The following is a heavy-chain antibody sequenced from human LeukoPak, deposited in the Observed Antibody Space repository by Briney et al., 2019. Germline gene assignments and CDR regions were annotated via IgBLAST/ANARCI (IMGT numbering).Heavy chain of an antibody. CDR3: ARRGGHSWDVGNWFDP. CDR2: ASHSGIN. Sequence: SETLSLTCLVSGDSIRTTSFWGWIRQPPGMGLEWIASASHSGINYYNPSLRSRVIVSADTSKNQFSLRLTSVTAADTAVYYCARRGGHSWDVGNWFDPWRQGILVTVSS. CDR1: GDSIRTTSF. D-gene: IGHD6-13*01. V-gene: IGHV4-39*01. J-gene: IGHJ5*02.